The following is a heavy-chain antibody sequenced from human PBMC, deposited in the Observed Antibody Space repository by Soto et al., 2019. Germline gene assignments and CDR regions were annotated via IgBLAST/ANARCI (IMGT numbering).Heavy chain of an antibody. Sequence: EVQLVESGGGLVQPGGSLRLSCAASGFTFSDHYMDWVRQAPGKGLEWVGRTRNKANSYTTEYAASVKGRFTISRDDSKNSLYLQMNSLKTEDTAVYYCARDGRLGCSGGSCYSPGWYFDLWGRGTLVTVSS. D-gene: IGHD2-15*01. CDR3: ARDGRLGCSGGSCYSPGWYFDL. CDR1: GFTFSDHY. V-gene: IGHV3-72*01. J-gene: IGHJ2*01. CDR2: TRNKANSYTT.